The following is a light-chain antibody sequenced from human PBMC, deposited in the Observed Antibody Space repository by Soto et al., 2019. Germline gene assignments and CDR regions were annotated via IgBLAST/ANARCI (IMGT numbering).Light chain of an antibody. CDR1: SSDVGAYNY. CDR3: SSFASSNTWV. V-gene: IGLV2-8*01. CDR2: EVT. J-gene: IGLJ3*02. Sequence: QSALTQPPSASGSPGQSVTISCTGTSSDVGAYNYVSWYQQHEGKAPKLVIYEVTKRPSGVPDCFPGSKSANTASPTVSGLQAEDEADYYCSSFASSNTWVFGGGTQVTVL.